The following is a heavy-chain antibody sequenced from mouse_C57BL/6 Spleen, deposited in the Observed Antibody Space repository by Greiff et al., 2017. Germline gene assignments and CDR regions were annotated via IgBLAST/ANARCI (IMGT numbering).Heavy chain of an antibody. CDR2: INYDGSST. V-gene: IGHV5-16*01. CDR3: ARDDSHGYFDV. CDR1: GFTFSDYY. Sequence: EVMLVESEGGLVQPGSSMKLSCTASGFTFSDYYMAWVRQVPEKGLEWVANINYDGSSTYYLDSLKSRFIISRDNAKNILYLQMSSLKSEDTATYYCARDDSHGYFDVWGTGTTVTVSS. J-gene: IGHJ1*03. D-gene: IGHD2-13*01.